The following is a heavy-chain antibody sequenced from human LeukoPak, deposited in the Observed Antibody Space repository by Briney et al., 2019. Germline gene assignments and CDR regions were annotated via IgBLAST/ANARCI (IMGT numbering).Heavy chain of an antibody. J-gene: IGHJ4*02. CDR1: GGSISDYY. CDR3: ARGEYEDLVDN. Sequence: KPSETLSLTCTVSGGSISDYYWSWIRQSPVRGLEWIGYLYYSGNTNYNPSLKSRPTISRDMAKNQFSLKLSSVTSADTAVYYCARGEYEDLVDNWGQGTLVTVSS. V-gene: IGHV4-59*01. CDR2: LYYSGNT. D-gene: IGHD1-26*01.